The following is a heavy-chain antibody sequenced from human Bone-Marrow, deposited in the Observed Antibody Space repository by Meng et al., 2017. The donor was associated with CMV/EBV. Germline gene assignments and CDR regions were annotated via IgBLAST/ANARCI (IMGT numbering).Heavy chain of an antibody. V-gene: IGHV3-30*02. J-gene: IGHJ4*02. CDR2: IQYDEGNK. CDR3: VKDNPVLHY. CDR1: GFIFSSYG. Sequence: QVQVVECGGGVVQPGGSLRLFCAASGFIFSSYGMHWVRQAPGKGLEWVAFIQYDEGNKFYIDSVKGRFTISRDISQNMLFLQMNSLRPEDSAVYYCVKDNPVLHYWGQGTLVTVSS. D-gene: IGHD3-10*01.